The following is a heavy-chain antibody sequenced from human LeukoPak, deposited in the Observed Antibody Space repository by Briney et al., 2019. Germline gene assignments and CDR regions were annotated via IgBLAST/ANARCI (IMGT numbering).Heavy chain of an antibody. V-gene: IGHV3-64D*06. CDR2: INDNGDST. CDR1: GFTFSTFA. CDR3: VKTMMTFGGVIRTDAFDI. D-gene: IGHD3-16*01. Sequence: GGSLRLSCSASGFTFSTFAMHWVRQAPGKRLEYVSGINDNGDSTYYSDSVKARLTISRDNSKNTLFLQMASLRAEDTAVYYCVKTMMTFGGVIRTDAFDIWGQGTMVIVSS. J-gene: IGHJ3*02.